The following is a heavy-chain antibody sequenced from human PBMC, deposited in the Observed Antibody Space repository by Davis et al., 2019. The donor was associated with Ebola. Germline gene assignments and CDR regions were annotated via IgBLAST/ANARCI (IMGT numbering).Heavy chain of an antibody. CDR2: IKQDGSEK. Sequence: GGSLRLSCAASGFTFSSYWMSWVRQAPGKGLEWVANIKQDGSEKYYVDSVKGRFTISRDNAKNSLYLQMNSLRAEDTAVYYCARDPRWYSRDFDYWGQGTLVTVSS. V-gene: IGHV3-7*01. CDR3: ARDPRWYSRDFDY. J-gene: IGHJ4*02. D-gene: IGHD4-23*01. CDR1: GFTFSSYW.